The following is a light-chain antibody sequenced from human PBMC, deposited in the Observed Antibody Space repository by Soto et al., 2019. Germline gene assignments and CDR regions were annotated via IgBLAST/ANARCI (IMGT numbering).Light chain of an antibody. CDR2: DVS. Sequence: DIQMTQSPSTLSASVGDRVIITCRASQTVERWMAWYQQKPGKAPKLLLSDVSTLERGVPSRFSGSGSATEFSLTIRGLQPDDLATYYEQQYKDYVYTFGQGTKVESK. CDR1: QTVERW. CDR3: QQYKDYVYT. V-gene: IGKV1-5*01. J-gene: IGKJ2*01.